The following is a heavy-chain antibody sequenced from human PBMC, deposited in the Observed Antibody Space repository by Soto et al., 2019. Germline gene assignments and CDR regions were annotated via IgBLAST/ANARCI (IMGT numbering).Heavy chain of an antibody. CDR1: EYTFTSYT. V-gene: IGHV1-3*01. Sequence: ASVKVSCKASEYTFTSYTMHWVRQAPGQRLEWMGWINGGNGNTKYSQKFQGRVTITRDTSASTAYVELSSLRSDDTAVYYCARELQGLYYFDYWGQGTLVTVSS. J-gene: IGHJ4*02. CDR2: INGGNGNT. CDR3: ARELQGLYYFDY. D-gene: IGHD4-4*01.